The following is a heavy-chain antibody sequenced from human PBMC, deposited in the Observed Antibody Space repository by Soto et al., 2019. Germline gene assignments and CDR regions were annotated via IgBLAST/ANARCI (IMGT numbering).Heavy chain of an antibody. CDR2: IIPIFGTA. CDR1: GGTFSSYA. V-gene: IGHV1-69*01. CDR3: ARGRLLQSRGDRGSDY. Sequence: QVQLVQSGAEVKKPGSSVKVSCKASGGTFSSYAISWVRQAPGQGLEWMGGIIPIFGTANYAQKFQGRVTITADESTRTAYMELSSLISEDTAVYYCARGRLLQSRGDRGSDYWGQGTLVTVSS. D-gene: IGHD2-21*01. J-gene: IGHJ4*02.